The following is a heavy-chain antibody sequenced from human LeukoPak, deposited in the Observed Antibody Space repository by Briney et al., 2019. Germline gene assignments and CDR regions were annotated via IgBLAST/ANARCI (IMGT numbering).Heavy chain of an antibody. V-gene: IGHV3-11*01. CDR1: GFTFSDYY. D-gene: IGHD1-26*01. J-gene: IGHJ6*02. CDR3: ARDGRVPYYYGLDV. CDR2: ISSSGSTI. Sequence: GGSLGLSCAASGFTFSDYYMSWIRQAPGKGLEWVSYISSSGSTIYYADSVKGRFTISRDNAKNSLYLQMNSLRAEDTAVYYCARDGRVPYYYGLDVWGQGTTVTVSS.